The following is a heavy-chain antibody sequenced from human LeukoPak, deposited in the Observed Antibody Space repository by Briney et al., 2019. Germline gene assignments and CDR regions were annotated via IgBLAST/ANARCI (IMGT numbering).Heavy chain of an antibody. J-gene: IGHJ4*02. CDR1: GFTFDDYG. V-gene: IGHV3-20*04. D-gene: IGHD4-17*01. Sequence: GGSLRLSCAASGFTFDDYGMSWVRQAPGKGLDWVSGINWNGGSTGYADSVKGRFTISRDNAKNSLYLQMNSLRAEDTALYYCAREDGYGDYIPEYYFDYWGQGTLVTVSS. CDR3: AREDGYGDYIPEYYFDY. CDR2: INWNGGST.